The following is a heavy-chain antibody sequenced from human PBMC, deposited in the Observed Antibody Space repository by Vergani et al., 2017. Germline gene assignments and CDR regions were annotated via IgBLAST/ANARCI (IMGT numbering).Heavy chain of an antibody. Sequence: EVQLLESGGSLKQPGGSVRLSCAASGFTFSTYAMHWVRQAPGRGLEWVSALTGGGGSTYYADSFKGRFIISRDNSKNTLYLQMNSLRAEDTAVYYCARGPISRVRFLEWLLIYWGQGTLVTVSS. CDR1: GFTFSTYA. CDR3: ARGPISRVRFLEWLLIY. J-gene: IGHJ4*02. D-gene: IGHD3-3*01. CDR2: LTGGGGST. V-gene: IGHV3-23*01.